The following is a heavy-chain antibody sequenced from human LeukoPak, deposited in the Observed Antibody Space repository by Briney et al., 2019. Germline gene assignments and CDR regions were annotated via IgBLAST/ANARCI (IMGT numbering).Heavy chain of an antibody. CDR2: INPNTDAT. V-gene: IGHV1-2*02. Sequence: GASVKVSCKASGYTFTGYYIHWVRQAPGQGLEWMGWINPNTDATNYAQKFQGRVTMTRDTSISTAYMELTRLRSDDTTIYYCARERNYGDYGNAFDVWGQGTKVTVSS. D-gene: IGHD4-17*01. CDR1: GYTFTGYY. CDR3: ARERNYGDYGNAFDV. J-gene: IGHJ3*01.